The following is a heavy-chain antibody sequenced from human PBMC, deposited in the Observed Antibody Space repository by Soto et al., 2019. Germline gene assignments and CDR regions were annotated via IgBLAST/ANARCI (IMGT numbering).Heavy chain of an antibody. J-gene: IGHJ4*02. CDR3: ARYQEAAAFND. CDR2: MTPSGYI. CDR1: GFPFTSLD. V-gene: IGHV1-8*01. Sequence: QVQLVQSGAEVRKPGATVKVSCKASGFPFTSLDINCVSQAPGQGLEWVGYMTPSGYIGFAQKFRGRVSMTRDASTSTVSMALSSLRSDDTAVYYCARYQEAAAFNDWGQGTLVTVSS. D-gene: IGHD6-25*01.